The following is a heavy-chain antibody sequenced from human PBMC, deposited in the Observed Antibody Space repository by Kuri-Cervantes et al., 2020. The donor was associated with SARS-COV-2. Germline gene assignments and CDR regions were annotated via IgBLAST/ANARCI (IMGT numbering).Heavy chain of an antibody. CDR2: INPNSGGT. D-gene: IGHD3-22*01. V-gene: IGHV1-2*04. CDR3: ARDGTGGYYDSSGYLPLYYYGMDV. CDR1: GYTFTSYG. Sequence: ASVKVCCKASGYTFTSYGINWVRQAPGQGLEWMGGINPNSGGTNYAQKVQGWVTMTRDTSISTAYMELSRLRSDDTAVYYCARDGTGGYYDSSGYLPLYYYGMDVWGQGTTVTVSS. J-gene: IGHJ6*02.